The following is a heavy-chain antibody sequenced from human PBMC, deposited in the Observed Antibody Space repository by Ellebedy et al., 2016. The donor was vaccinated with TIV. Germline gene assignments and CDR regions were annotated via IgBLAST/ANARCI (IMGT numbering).Heavy chain of an antibody. CDR1: GFTFSSNA. CDR2: ISDTGDNT. V-gene: IGHV3-23*01. D-gene: IGHD1-26*01. CDR3: AKGVGSFDY. Sequence: GGSLRLXXAASGFTFSSNAMGWVRQAPGKGLEWVSGISDTGDNTHYADSVKGRFTISRDNSKNTLYLQMNSLRAEDTAVYYCAKGVGSFDYWGQGTLVTVSS. J-gene: IGHJ4*02.